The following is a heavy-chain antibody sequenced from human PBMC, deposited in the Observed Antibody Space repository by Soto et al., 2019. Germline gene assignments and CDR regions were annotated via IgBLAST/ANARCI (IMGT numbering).Heavy chain of an antibody. CDR3: AGALTIFEGMDV. Sequence: GGSLRLSCAASGFTFSSYDMHWVRQATGKGLEWVSAIGTAGDTYYPGSVKGRFTISRENAKNSLYLQMNSLRAEDTAVYYCAGALTIFEGMDVSGQGTTVTVSS. V-gene: IGHV3-13*01. CDR1: GFTFSSYD. CDR2: IGTAGDT. D-gene: IGHD3-3*01. J-gene: IGHJ6*02.